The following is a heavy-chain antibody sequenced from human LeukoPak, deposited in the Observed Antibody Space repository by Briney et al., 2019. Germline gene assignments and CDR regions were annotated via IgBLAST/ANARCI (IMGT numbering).Heavy chain of an antibody. CDR1: GGSISSYY. CDR3: ARGTYYYDSSGYYYFDY. D-gene: IGHD3-22*01. CDR2: IYYSGST. V-gene: IGHV4-59*01. Sequence: SETLSLTCTVSGGSISSYYWSWIRQPPGKGLEWIGYIYYSGSTNYNPSLKSRVTISVDTSKNQFSLKLSSVTAADTAVYYCARGTYYYDSSGYYYFDYWGQGTLVTVSS. J-gene: IGHJ4*02.